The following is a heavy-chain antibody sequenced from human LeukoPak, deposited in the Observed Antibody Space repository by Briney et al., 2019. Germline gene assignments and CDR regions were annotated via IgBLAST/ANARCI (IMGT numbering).Heavy chain of an antibody. Sequence: ASVKVSCKASGYTFTSYDINWVRQATGQGLEWMGWISAYNGNINYAQNFQGRVTMTTDTSTSTAYMELRSLRSDDTAVYYCARGRYCSSTSCSPSFYFDFWGQGTLVTVSS. V-gene: IGHV1-18*01. CDR1: GYTFTSYD. CDR2: ISAYNGNI. D-gene: IGHD2-2*01. J-gene: IGHJ4*02. CDR3: ARGRYCSSTSCSPSFYFDF.